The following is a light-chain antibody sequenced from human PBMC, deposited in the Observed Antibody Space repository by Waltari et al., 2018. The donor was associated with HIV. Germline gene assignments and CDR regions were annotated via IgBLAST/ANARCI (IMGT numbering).Light chain of an antibody. J-gene: IGLJ3*02. CDR1: NSNIGIYT. CDR3: AAWDDRLDGPWV. Sequence: QSVLTQPPSASGAPGQTVTISCSGSNSNIGIYTVNWYQQFPGPAPKLLIYDNNQRPSGVPDRFSGSKSGTSASLAIRGVQSEDEADYYCAAWDDRLDGPWVFGGGTKLTAL. V-gene: IGLV1-44*01. CDR2: DNN.